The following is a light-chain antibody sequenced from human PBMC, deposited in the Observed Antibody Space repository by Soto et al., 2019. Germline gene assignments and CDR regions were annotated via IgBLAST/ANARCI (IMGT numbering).Light chain of an antibody. CDR2: TAS. Sequence: DIQMTQSPSSLSASVGDRVTITCRASQSISSYLNWYQQKPGKAPKLLIYTASSLQSGVPSRFSGSGSGKDFTLTISSLQPEDFATYYCQQSYSSRPFGQGTKVEIK. V-gene: IGKV1-39*01. J-gene: IGKJ1*01. CDR1: QSISSY. CDR3: QQSYSSRP.